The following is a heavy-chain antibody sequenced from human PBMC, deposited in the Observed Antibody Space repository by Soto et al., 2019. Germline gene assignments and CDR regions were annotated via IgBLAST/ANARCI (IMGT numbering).Heavy chain of an antibody. J-gene: IGHJ4*02. D-gene: IGHD3-10*01. CDR1: GGSINSGGYY. V-gene: IGHV4-61*08. CDR3: ARVGYGSLIDY. Sequence: SETLSLTCTVSGGSINSGGYYWSWIRQHPGKGLEWIGYINYSGSTNYNPSLKSRVTISVDTSKNQFSLRLSSVTAADTAVYYCARVGYGSLIDYWGQGTLVTVSS. CDR2: INYSGST.